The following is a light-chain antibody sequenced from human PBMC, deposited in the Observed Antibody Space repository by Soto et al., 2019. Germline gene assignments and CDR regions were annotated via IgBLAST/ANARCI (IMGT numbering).Light chain of an antibody. Sequence: DVQMTQSPSTLSAAVGDGVTITCRASQTISGWLAWYQQRPGKAPKLLISDASSLRSGVPSRFSGSGSGTAFTLTISSLQPDDFGSYYCQQYKSYPWTFGHGTKVEV. CDR1: QTISGW. CDR2: DAS. J-gene: IGKJ1*01. V-gene: IGKV1-5*01. CDR3: QQYKSYPWT.